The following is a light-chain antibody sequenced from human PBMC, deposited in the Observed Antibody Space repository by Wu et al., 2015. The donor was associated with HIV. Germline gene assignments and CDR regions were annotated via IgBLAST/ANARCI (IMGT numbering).Light chain of an antibody. CDR3: QQTNTYS. J-gene: IGKJ3*01. CDR2: KAS. CDR1: QSISSW. Sequence: DIQITQSPSTLSASVGETITITCRASQSISSWLAWYQQKPGKAPKLLIYKASSLEIGVPSRFSGGGSGTEFTLTITSLQPDDFATYYCQQTNTYSFGPGTTVDIK. V-gene: IGKV1-5*03.